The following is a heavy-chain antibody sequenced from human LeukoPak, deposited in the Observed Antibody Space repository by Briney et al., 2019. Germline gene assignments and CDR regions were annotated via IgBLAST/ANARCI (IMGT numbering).Heavy chain of an antibody. CDR2: IKSKTDGGTT. J-gene: IGHJ4*02. CDR1: GFTFSNAW. Sequence: GGSLRLSCAASGFTFSNAWMSWVRQAPGKGLEWVGRIKSKTDGGTTDYAAPVKGRFTISRDDSKDTLYLQMNSLKTEDTAVYYCTTDPLPXGYNXDXWGQGTLVTVS. V-gene: IGHV3-15*01. D-gene: IGHD5-12*01. CDR3: TTDPLPXGYNXDX.